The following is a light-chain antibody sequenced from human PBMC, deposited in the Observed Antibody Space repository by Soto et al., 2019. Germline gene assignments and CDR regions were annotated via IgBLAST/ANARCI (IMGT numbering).Light chain of an antibody. CDR1: SSDIDNGYNS. J-gene: IGLJ1*01. V-gene: IGLV2-14*01. CDR2: EVT. Sequence: QSVLTQPASVSGSPGQSITISCTGTSSDIDNGYNSVSWYQQHPGKAPKLMIYEVTNRPSGVSYRFSGSKSGTTASLTISGLQPEDEADYYCSSYSLSVAPYVFGTGTKVTVL. CDR3: SSYSLSVAPYV.